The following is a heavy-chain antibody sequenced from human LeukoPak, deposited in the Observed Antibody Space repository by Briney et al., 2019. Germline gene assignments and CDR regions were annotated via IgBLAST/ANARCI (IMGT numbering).Heavy chain of an antibody. CDR1: GYTFTSYG. CDR3: ASAPRGWNFDY. J-gene: IGHJ4*02. V-gene: IGHV1-18*04. D-gene: IGHD3-10*01. Sequence: ASVKVSCKASGYTFTSYGISWVRQAPGQGLEWMGWISAYNGNTNYAQKLQGRVTMTTDTSTSTAYMELSSLRSEDTAVYYCASAPRGWNFDYWGQGTLVTVSS. CDR2: ISAYNGNT.